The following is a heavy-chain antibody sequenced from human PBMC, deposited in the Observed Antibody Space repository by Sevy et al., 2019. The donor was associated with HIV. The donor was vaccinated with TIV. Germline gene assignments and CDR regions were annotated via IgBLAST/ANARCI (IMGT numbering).Heavy chain of an antibody. Sequence: GGSLRLSCAASGFTFSSYAMSWVRQAPGKGLEWVSAISGSGGSTYYADSVKDRFTISRDNSKNTLYLQMNSLRAEDTAVYYCAKVTYYDILTGYFDYWGQGTLVTVSS. CDR1: GFTFSSYA. CDR3: AKVTYYDILTGYFDY. CDR2: ISGSGGST. J-gene: IGHJ4*02. V-gene: IGHV3-23*01. D-gene: IGHD3-9*01.